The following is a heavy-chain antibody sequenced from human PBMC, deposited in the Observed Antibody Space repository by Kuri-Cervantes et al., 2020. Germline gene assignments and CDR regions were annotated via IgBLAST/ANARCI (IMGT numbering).Heavy chain of an antibody. CDR1: GFTFDDYA. CDR2: IRWNSGNI. D-gene: IGHD4-17*01. CDR3: ARDYGYYFDY. Sequence: GGSLRLSCAASGFTFDDYAMHWVRQAPGKDLEWVSGIRWNSGNIGYADSVEGRFTISRDNAKNSLYLQMNSLRDEDTAVYYCARDYGYYFDYWGQGTLVTVSS. V-gene: IGHV3-9*01. J-gene: IGHJ4*02.